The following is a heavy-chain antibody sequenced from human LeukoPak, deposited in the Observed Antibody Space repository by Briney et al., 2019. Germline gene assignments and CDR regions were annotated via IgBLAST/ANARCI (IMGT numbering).Heavy chain of an antibody. CDR2: ISSIGSTI. D-gene: IGHD6-13*01. CDR3: ARSGIAAAGTPSDY. CDR1: GFTFSDYY. J-gene: IGHJ4*02. Sequence: GGSLRLSCAASGFTFSDYYMIWIRQAPGKGLEWVSYISSIGSTIYYADSVKGRFTISRDNAKNSLYLQMNSLRAEDTAVYYCARSGIAAAGTPSDYWGQGTLVTVSS. V-gene: IGHV3-11*01.